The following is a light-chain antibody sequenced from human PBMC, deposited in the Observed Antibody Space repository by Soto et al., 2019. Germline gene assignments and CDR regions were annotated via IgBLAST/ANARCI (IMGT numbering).Light chain of an antibody. CDR3: QQRSHRSST. CDR1: QTLRSRH. V-gene: IGKV3-20*01. J-gene: IGKJ1*01. CDR2: CSA. Sequence: AFTRPPGTLSLCKGERATLSCRASQTLRSRHLAWYQRTPGQAPRLLIYCSASSATASPARFSGGGSGSNVSLSTISLEAEEVAVDYCQQRSHRSSTFGPGTKVDIK.